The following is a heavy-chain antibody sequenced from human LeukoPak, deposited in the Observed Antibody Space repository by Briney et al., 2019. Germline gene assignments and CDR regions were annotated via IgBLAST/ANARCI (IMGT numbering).Heavy chain of an antibody. V-gene: IGHV3-23*01. CDR1: GFTFGSYA. J-gene: IGHJ4*02. CDR3: AKDINWASFES. Sequence: GGSLRLSCAASGFTFGSYAMSWVRQAPGKGLEWVSGIIGSGGTTYYADSVKGRFTISRDNSKNTLYLQMNSLRAEDTALYYCAKDINWASFESWGQGTLVTVSS. CDR2: IIGSGGTT. D-gene: IGHD7-27*01.